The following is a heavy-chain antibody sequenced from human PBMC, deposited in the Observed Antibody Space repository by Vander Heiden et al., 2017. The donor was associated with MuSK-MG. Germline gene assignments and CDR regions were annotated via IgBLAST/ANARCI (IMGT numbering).Heavy chain of an antibody. V-gene: IGHV5-51*01. CDR2: IYPGDSDT. CDR1: GYSFTSYW. D-gene: IGHD3-10*01. CDR3: ARLGYKTGDRVL. J-gene: IGHJ2*01. Sequence: EVQLVQSGAEVKKPGESLRISCKASGYSFTSYWIGWVRQMPGTGLECLGIIYPGDSDTKYSPSFQGQVTISSDKSITTAYLQLSSLKASDTAMDDCARLGYKTGDRVLWGRGTLGTVS.